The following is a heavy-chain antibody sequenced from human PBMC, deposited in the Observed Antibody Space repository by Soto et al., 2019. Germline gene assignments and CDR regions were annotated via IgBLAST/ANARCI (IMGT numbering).Heavy chain of an antibody. Sequence: QVQLQQWGAGLLKPSETLSLTCAVYGGSFSGYYWSWIRQPPGKGLEWIGEINHSGSTNYNPSLKSRVTRSVDTSKNQFSLKLSSVTAADTAVYYCASTPYGYGYRRVGNYFDYWGQGTLVTVSS. CDR3: ASTPYGYGYRRVGNYFDY. D-gene: IGHD5-18*01. J-gene: IGHJ4*02. CDR2: INHSGST. V-gene: IGHV4-34*01. CDR1: GGSFSGYY.